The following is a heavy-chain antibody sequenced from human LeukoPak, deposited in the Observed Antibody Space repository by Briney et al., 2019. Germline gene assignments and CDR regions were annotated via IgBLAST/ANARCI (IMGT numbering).Heavy chain of an antibody. Sequence: PGRSLRLSSAASGFTFNNYLMHWVRQAPGKGLEWVAVISSDGINKYYADSVKGRFTISRDNSENTLYLQMNSLRAEDTAVYYCARAGVESSGYYAFDVWGQGTILTVSS. CDR1: GFTFNNYL. J-gene: IGHJ3*01. CDR2: ISSDGINK. D-gene: IGHD3-22*01. V-gene: IGHV3-30-3*01. CDR3: ARAGVESSGYYAFDV.